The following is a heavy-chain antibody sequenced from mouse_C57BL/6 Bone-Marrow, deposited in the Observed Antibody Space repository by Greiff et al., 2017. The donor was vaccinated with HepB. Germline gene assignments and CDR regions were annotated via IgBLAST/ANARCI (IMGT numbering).Heavy chain of an antibody. V-gene: IGHV1-55*01. CDR2: IYPGSGGT. CDR3: AREVEYDVGYFDV. CDR1: GYTFTSYW. D-gene: IGHD2-4*01. J-gene: IGHJ1*03. Sequence: QVQLQQSGAELVKPGASVKMSCKASGYTFTSYWITWVKQRPGQGLEWIGDIYPGSGGTNYNEKFKSKATLTVDTSSSTAYMQLSSLTSEDSAVYYCAREVEYDVGYFDVWGTGTTVTVSS.